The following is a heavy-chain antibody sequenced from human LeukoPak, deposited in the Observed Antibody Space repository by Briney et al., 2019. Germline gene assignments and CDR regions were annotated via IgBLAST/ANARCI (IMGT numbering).Heavy chain of an antibody. CDR2: IYYSGST. CDR1: GGSISSSSYY. J-gene: IGHJ4*02. Sequence: PSETLSLTCTVSGGSISSSSYYWGWIRQPPGKGLEWIGSIYYSGSTYYNPSLKSRVTISVDTSKNQFSLKLSSVTAADTAVYYCARERYFDWSENDFDYWGQGTLVTVSS. D-gene: IGHD3-9*01. V-gene: IGHV4-39*07. CDR3: ARERYFDWSENDFDY.